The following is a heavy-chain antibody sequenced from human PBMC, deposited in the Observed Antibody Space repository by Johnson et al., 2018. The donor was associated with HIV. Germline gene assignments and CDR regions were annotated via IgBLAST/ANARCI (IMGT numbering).Heavy chain of an antibody. CDR1: GFTFSDVW. D-gene: IGHD2-15*01. CDR2: IKRKTDGAPP. Sequence: VQLVESGGGSVKPGDSLRLSCAASGFTFSDVWMTWVRQAPGRGLEWLGRIKRKTDGAPPDYAAPVKGTFTISRDDSLNTVYLQMNILKSEAMAVYYCTPGGCSGGSCHAFDIWGQGTMVTVSS. V-gene: IGHV3-15*01. CDR3: TPGGCSGGSCHAFDI. J-gene: IGHJ3*02.